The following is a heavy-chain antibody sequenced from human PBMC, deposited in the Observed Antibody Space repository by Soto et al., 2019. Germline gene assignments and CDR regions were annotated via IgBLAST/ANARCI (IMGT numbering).Heavy chain of an antibody. V-gene: IGHV4-34*01. Sequence: QVQLQQWGAGLLKPSETLSLTCAVYGGSFSGYYWSWIRQPPGKGLEGIGEINHSGSTNYNPSLKSRVTISVDTSKNQFSLKLSSVTAADTAVYYCARGRWELLGWYYYYGMDVWGQGTTVTVSS. CDR1: GGSFSGYY. CDR3: ARGRWELLGWYYYYGMDV. D-gene: IGHD1-26*01. J-gene: IGHJ6*02. CDR2: INHSGST.